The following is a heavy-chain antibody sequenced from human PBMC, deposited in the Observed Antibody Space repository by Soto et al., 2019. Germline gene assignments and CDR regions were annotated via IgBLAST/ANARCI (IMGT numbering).Heavy chain of an antibody. CDR2: ISAYNGNT. J-gene: IGHJ4*02. D-gene: IGHD6-13*01. CDR3: ASESSSSCHDY. V-gene: IGHV1-18*01. CDR1: GYTFTSYV. Sequence: QVQLVQSGAEVKKPGASVKVSCKASGYTFTSYVISWVRQAPGQGLEWMGWISAYNGNTNYAQKLQGRVTMTPGTATSTADMELRILRSDDTAVYYCASESSSSCHDYWGQGTLVSVSS.